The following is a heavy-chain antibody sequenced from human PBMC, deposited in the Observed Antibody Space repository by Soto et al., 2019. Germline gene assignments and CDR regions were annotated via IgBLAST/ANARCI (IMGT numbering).Heavy chain of an antibody. CDR2: IYYSGTT. D-gene: IGHD3-10*01. V-gene: IGHV4-59*08. CDR1: GGSISRYY. CDR3: ASLTMVRGLIIGP. J-gene: IGHJ5*02. Sequence: QVQLQESGPGLVKPSETLSLTCIVSGGSISRYYWSWIRQPPGKGLEWIGYIYYSGTTNYNPSLKSRVTMSVDMSKNQFSLRLSSVTAADTAVYYCASLTMVRGLIIGPWGQGTLVTVSS.